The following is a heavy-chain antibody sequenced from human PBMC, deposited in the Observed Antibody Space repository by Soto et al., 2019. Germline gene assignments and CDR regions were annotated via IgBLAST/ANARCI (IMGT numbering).Heavy chain of an antibody. CDR1: GYSFTSYW. Sequence: GESLKNSCNGSGYSFTSYWISWVRQMPGKGLEWMGRIDPSDSYTNYSPSFQGHVTISADKSISTAYLQWSSLKASDTAMYYCAIQGYYYGSGSYYSRHYYYYYGMDVWGQGTTVTVSS. CDR2: IDPSDSYT. J-gene: IGHJ6*02. D-gene: IGHD3-10*01. V-gene: IGHV5-10-1*01. CDR3: AIQGYYYGSGSYYSRHYYYYYGMDV.